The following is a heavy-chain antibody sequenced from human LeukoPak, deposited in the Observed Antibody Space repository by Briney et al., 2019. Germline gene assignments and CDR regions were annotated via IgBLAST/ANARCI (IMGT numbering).Heavy chain of an antibody. CDR2: IYYRKNT. Sequence: PSETLSLTCTVSGGSISSSSAYWGWIRQPPGKGLEWIGSIYYRKNTYYNPSLKSLVTISADTSKNQFSLTLGSVSATDTAVYYCASPRGFSYGYFDYWGQGTLVTVSS. J-gene: IGHJ4*02. D-gene: IGHD5-18*01. CDR1: GGSISSSSAY. V-gene: IGHV4-39*01. CDR3: ASPRGFSYGYFDY.